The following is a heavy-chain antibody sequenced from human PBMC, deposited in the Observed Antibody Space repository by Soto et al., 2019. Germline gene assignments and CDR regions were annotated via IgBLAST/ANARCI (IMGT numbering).Heavy chain of an antibody. CDR1: GDSISSYY. Sequence: QVQLQESGPGLVKPSETLSLTCTVSGDSISSYYWSWIRQPPGKGLQWIGYIYYSGSTNYNPYLTSRVTVSVDTCKIQFSLKLSSVTAADTAVYYGARVVRGGYCSGGSCYSVDYWGQGTMVTVSS. J-gene: IGHJ4*02. V-gene: IGHV4-59*01. CDR3: ARVVRGGYCSGGSCYSVDY. CDR2: IYYSGST. D-gene: IGHD2-15*01.